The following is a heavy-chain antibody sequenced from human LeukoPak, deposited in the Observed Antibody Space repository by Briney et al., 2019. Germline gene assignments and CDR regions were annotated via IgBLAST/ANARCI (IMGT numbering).Heavy chain of an antibody. J-gene: IGHJ4*02. D-gene: IGHD4-11*01. CDR1: GFTFSSYA. CDR3: ARGTYTNYYFDY. CDR2: ISGSGGST. V-gene: IGHV3-23*01. Sequence: GGSLRLSCAASGFTFSSYAMSWVRQAPGKGLEWVSAISGSGGSTYYADSVKGRFTISRDNSKNTLYLQMNSLRAEDTAVFYCARGTYTNYYFDYWGQGTLVTVSS.